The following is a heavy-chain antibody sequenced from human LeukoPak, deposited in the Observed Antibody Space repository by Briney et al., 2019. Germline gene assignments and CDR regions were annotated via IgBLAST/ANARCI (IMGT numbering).Heavy chain of an antibody. CDR1: GDSISSSTYY. V-gene: IGHV4-39*01. CDR2: IYYSGST. D-gene: IGHD3-3*01. J-gene: IGHJ4*02. Sequence: PSETLSLTCTVSGDSISSSTYYWGWIRQPPRKGLEWIGSIYYSGSTYDNPSLKSRVTISVDTSKNQFSLKLSSVTAADTAVYYCVRHPSYYDFWNDHWGQGTLVTVSS. CDR3: VRHPSYYDFWNDH.